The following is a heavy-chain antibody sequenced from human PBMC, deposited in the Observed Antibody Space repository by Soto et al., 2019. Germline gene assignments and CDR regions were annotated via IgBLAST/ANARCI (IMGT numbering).Heavy chain of an antibody. CDR2: IWYDGSNK. D-gene: IGHD5-18*01. V-gene: IGHV3-33*01. J-gene: IGHJ6*02. CDR3: ARGGYSYGIDYYYGMDV. CDR1: GFTFSSYG. Sequence: GGSLRLSCAASGFTFSSYGMHWVRQAPGKGLEWVAVIWYDGSNKYYADSVKGRFTISRDNSKNTLYLQMNSLRAEDTAVYYCARGGYSYGIDYYYGMDVWGQGTTVTVSS.